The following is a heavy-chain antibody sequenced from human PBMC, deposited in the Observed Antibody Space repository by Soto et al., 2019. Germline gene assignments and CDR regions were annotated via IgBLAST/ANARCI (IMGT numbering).Heavy chain of an antibody. Sequence: GESLKISCKVSGYSFTTNWIAWVRQRPGKGLEWMGSIFPDDSDTRYSPSFQGQVTISVDKAVTTAYLQWSSLKASDSAMYYCARLIGSSRWFDLWGQGALVTVSS. V-gene: IGHV5-51*01. CDR3: ARLIGSSRWFDL. CDR2: IFPDDSDT. CDR1: GYSFTTNW. J-gene: IGHJ5*02. D-gene: IGHD2-2*01.